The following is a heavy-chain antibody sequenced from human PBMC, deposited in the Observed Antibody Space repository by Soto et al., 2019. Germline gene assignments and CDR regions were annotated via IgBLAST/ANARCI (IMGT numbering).Heavy chain of an antibody. D-gene: IGHD2-2*01. CDR3: AKVRGTYFTSTSCYFDY. CDR1: GFTFDDYA. V-gene: IGHV3-9*01. Sequence: EVQLVESGGGLVQPGRSLRLSCAASGFTFDDYAMHWVRQAPGKGLEWVSGIRWNSGSIGYADAVKGRFTISRDNAKNSLYLQMNSLRAEDTALYYCAKVRGTYFTSTSCYFDYWGQGTLVTVSS. CDR2: IRWNSGSI. J-gene: IGHJ4*02.